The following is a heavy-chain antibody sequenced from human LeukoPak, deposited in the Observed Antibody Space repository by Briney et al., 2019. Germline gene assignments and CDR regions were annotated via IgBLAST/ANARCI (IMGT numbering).Heavy chain of an antibody. D-gene: IGHD5-18*01. Sequence: GGSPRLSCAASGFTFSSYGMHWVRQAPGKGLEWVAVISYDGSNKYYADSVKGRFTISRDNSKNTLYLQMNSLKTEDTAVYYCTTHTAMVRADLGTFDIWGQGTMVTVSS. J-gene: IGHJ3*02. CDR1: GFTFSSYG. CDR2: ISYDGSNK. V-gene: IGHV3-30*03. CDR3: TTHTAMVRADLGTFDI.